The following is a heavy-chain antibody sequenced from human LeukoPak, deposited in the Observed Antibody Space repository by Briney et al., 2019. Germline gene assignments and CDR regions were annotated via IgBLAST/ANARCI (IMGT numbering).Heavy chain of an antibody. CDR3: ARDHYDILTGYFSSYFDY. D-gene: IGHD3-9*01. V-gene: IGHV3-21*01. CDR1: GFTFSSYS. Sequence: GGSLRLSCAASGFTFSSYSMNWVRQAPGKGLEWVSSISSSSSYIYYADSVKGRFTISRDNAKDSLYLQMNSLRAEDTAVYYCARDHYDILTGYFSSYFDYWGQGTLVTVSS. J-gene: IGHJ4*02. CDR2: ISSSSSYI.